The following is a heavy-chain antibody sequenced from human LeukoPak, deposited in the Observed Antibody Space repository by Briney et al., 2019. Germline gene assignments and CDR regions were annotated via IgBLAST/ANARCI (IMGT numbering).Heavy chain of an antibody. CDR2: VYPNDSDT. V-gene: IGHV5-51*01. Sequence: GESLQISCQTSGYSFTRHWIAWVSQTPGKGLGGMGIVYPNDSDTGYSTAFQAQVTISADKSITTAYLHLSSQKDSNTAVYYCARPSGTYFPFDKRGQGILVTVSS. CDR3: ARPSGTYFPFDK. J-gene: IGHJ4*02. CDR1: GYSFTRHW. D-gene: IGHD1-26*01.